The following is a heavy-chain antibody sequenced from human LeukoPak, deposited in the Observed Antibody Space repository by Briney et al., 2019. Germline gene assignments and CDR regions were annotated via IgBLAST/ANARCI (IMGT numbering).Heavy chain of an antibody. CDR3: ARGHSGYERGPY. J-gene: IGHJ4*02. CDR1: GFTFNTYS. D-gene: IGHD5-12*01. Sequence: GESLRLSCTASGFTFNTYSMNWVRQAPGKGLEWVSSISSSSSYIYYADSVKGRFTISRDNAKNSLYLQMNSLRAEDTAVYYCARGHSGYERGPYWGQGTLVTVSS. CDR2: ISSSSSYI. V-gene: IGHV3-21*01.